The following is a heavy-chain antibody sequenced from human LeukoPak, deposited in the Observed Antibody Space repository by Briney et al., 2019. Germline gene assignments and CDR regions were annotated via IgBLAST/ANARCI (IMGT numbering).Heavy chain of an antibody. CDR1: GGSISSYY. V-gene: IGHV4-59*01. Sequence: PSGTLSLTCTVSGGSISSYYWNWIRQPPGKGLEWIGYIYYSGSTNYYPSLKSRVAISVDTSKNQFSLMLSSVTAADTAVYYCARGADSSGYYSIFYFDYWGQGTLVTVSS. D-gene: IGHD3-22*01. CDR2: IYYSGST. CDR3: ARGADSSGYYSIFYFDY. J-gene: IGHJ4*02.